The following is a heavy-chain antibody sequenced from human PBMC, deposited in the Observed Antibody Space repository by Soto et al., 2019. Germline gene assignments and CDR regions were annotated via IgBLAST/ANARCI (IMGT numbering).Heavy chain of an antibody. V-gene: IGHV3-15*01. Sequence: GGSLRLSCAASGFTFSNAWMSWVRQAPGKGLEWVGRIKSKTDGGTTDYAAPVKGRFTISRDDSKNTLYLQMNSLKTEDTAVYYCTTDPGTTGTKRRYYYYYMDVWGKGTTVTVSS. CDR3: TTDPGTTGTKRRYYYYYMDV. CDR2: IKSKTDGGTT. J-gene: IGHJ6*03. D-gene: IGHD1-1*01. CDR1: GFTFSNAW.